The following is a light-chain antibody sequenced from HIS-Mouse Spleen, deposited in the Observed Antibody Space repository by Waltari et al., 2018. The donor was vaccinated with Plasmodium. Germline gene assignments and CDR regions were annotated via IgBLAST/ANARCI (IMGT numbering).Light chain of an antibody. J-gene: IGLJ2*01. V-gene: IGLV2-14*01. CDR3: SSYTSSSTVV. CDR2: EVS. CDR1: SSDVGGYNY. Sequence: QSALTQPASVSGSPGQSITISCPGTSSDVGGYNYVSWYQQHPGKAPKLMIYEVSNRPSGVSNRFSGSKSGNTVSLTISGLQAEDEADYYCSSYTSSSTVVFGGGTKLTVL.